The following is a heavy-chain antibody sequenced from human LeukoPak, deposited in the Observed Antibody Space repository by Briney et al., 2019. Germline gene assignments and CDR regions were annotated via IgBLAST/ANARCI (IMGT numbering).Heavy chain of an antibody. CDR2: ISPIFGTA. V-gene: IGHV1-69*06. CDR1: TGTFSTYA. Sequence: SVNVSCKASTGTFSTYAISWVRQAPGQGLERMGVISPIFGTANYAQKFQGRVTITADKSTSTAYMELSSLRSEDTAVYYCARDPDYDYVWGLKNWGQGTLVTVSS. J-gene: IGHJ4*02. CDR3: ARDPDYDYVWGLKN. D-gene: IGHD3-16*01.